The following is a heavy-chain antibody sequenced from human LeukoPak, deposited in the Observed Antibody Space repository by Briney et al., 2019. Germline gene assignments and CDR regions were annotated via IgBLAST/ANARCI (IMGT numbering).Heavy chain of an antibody. V-gene: IGHV4-59*01. J-gene: IGHJ5*01. CDR1: GGSISSYY. CDR2: IHNSGNT. CDR3: AREGTTGRNLNWFDS. Sequence: PSETLFLTCTVSGGSISSYYWSWLRQPPGKGLEWIGHIHNSGNTNYNPSLKSRVTLSVDTSKNQFSLKLSSVTAAGTAVYYCAREGTTGRNLNWFDSWGQGTLVTVSS. D-gene: IGHD1-1*01.